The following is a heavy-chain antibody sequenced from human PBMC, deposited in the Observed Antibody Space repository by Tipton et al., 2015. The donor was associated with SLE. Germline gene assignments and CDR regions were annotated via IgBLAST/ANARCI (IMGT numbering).Heavy chain of an antibody. Sequence: TLSLTCTVSGGSISSGDFYWSWIRQHPGKGLEWVGYIYYGENIYYNPSLKSRVSISVDTSKNQFSLKLSSVTAADTAVYYCARVQGRYFDPRDDLDYWGQGTLVTVSS. CDR2: IYYGENI. J-gene: IGHJ4*02. V-gene: IGHV4-31*03. CDR3: ARVQGRYFDPRDDLDY. D-gene: IGHD3-9*01. CDR1: GGSISSGDFY.